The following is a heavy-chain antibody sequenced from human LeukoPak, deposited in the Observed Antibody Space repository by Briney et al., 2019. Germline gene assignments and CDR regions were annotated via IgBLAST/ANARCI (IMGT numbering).Heavy chain of an antibody. CDR1: GYSFTSYW. CDR3: ARHPPGLKVVVIRSYYFDY. D-gene: IGHD3-22*01. V-gene: IGHV5-51*01. CDR2: IYPGDSDT. J-gene: IGHJ4*02. Sequence: GESLKISCKGSGYSFTSYWIGWVRQMPGKGLEWMGIIYPGDSDTRYSPSFQGQVTISADKSISTAYLQWSSLKASDTAMYYCARHPPGLKVVVIRSYYFDYWGQGTLVTVSS.